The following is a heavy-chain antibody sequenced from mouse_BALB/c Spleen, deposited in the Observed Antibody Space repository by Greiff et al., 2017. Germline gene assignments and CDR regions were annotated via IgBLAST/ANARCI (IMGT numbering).Heavy chain of an antibody. J-gene: IGHJ2*01. Sequence: QVQLQQSGAELAKPGASVKMSCKASGYTFTSYWMHWVKQRPGQGLEWIGYINPSTGYTEYNQKFKDKATLTADKSSSTAYMQLSSLTSEDSAVYYCARKDDGYFPFDYWGQGTTLTVSS. CDR3: ARKDDGYFPFDY. CDR2: INPSTGYT. CDR1: GYTFTSYW. D-gene: IGHD2-3*01. V-gene: IGHV1-7*01.